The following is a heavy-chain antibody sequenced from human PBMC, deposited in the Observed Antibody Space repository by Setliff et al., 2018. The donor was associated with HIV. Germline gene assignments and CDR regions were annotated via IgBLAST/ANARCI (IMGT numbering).Heavy chain of an antibody. D-gene: IGHD6-13*01. CDR3: ARFSSSWPYYFDY. V-gene: IGHV1-18*01. CDR1: GYTFTNYG. CDR2: ITADNGNT. J-gene: IGHJ4*02. Sequence: RASVKVSCKASGYTFTNYGITWVRQAPGQGLEWMGWITADNGNTNYAQRFKGRVTMTSDTSTSTAYMELRSLRSDDTAVYYCARFSSSWPYYFDYWGQGMLVTVSS.